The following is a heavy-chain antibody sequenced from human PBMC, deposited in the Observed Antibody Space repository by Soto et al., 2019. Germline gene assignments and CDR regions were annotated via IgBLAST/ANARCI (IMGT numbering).Heavy chain of an antibody. CDR1: GFTFSSYS. V-gene: IGHV3-48*02. CDR2: ISSSSSTI. D-gene: IGHD3-3*01. J-gene: IGHJ4*02. Sequence: GGSLRLSCAVSGFTFSSYSMNWVRQAPGKGLEWVSYISSSSSTIYYADSVKGRFTISRDNDKNSLYLKMNSLRDEDTAVYYGATNTIFGVETEDWGQGTLVP. CDR3: ATNTIFGVETED.